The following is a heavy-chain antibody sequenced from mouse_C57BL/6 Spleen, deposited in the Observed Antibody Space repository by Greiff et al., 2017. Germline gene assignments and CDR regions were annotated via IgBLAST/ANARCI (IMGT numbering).Heavy chain of an antibody. CDR2: ISDGGSYT. D-gene: IGHD2-2*01. CDR1: GFTFSSYA. J-gene: IGHJ4*01. CDR3: ARGRLCLMDY. Sequence: EVQLVESGGGLVKPGGSLKLSCAASGFTFSSYAMSWVRQTPEKRLEWVATISDGGSYTYYPDNVKGRFTICRDNAKNNLYLQMSHLKSEDTAMYYCARGRLCLMDYWGQGTSVTVSS. V-gene: IGHV5-4*01.